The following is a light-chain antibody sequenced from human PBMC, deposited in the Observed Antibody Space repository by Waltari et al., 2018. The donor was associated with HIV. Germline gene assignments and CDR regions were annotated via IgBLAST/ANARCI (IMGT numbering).Light chain of an antibody. CDR3: QSADSSGTWV. V-gene: IGLV3-25*03. CDR1: ALPKQY. J-gene: IGLJ3*02. CDR2: KDT. Sequence: SSELTQPPSVSVSPGQTARITCSGDALPKQYAHWYHQKPGQAPVLVIYKDTERPSGIPERFSGSSSGTTVTLTISGVQAEDEADYYCQSADSSGTWVFGGGTKLTVL.